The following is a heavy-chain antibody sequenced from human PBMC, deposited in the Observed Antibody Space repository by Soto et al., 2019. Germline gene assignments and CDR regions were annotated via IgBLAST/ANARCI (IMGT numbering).Heavy chain of an antibody. CDR2: ISGSGGST. Sequence: EVQLLESGGGLVQPGGSLRLSCAASGFTFSSYAMSWVRQAPGKGLEWVSAISGSGGSTYYADSVKGRFTISRDNSKNTLYLQMNSLRVEDTAVYYCASAAREYYYYGMDVWGQGTTVTVSS. CDR1: GFTFSSYA. CDR3: ASAAREYYYYGMDV. V-gene: IGHV3-23*01. J-gene: IGHJ6*02.